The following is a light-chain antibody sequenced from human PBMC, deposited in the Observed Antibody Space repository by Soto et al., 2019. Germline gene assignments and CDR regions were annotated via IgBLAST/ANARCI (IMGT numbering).Light chain of an antibody. CDR3: QQYGTSLPFT. V-gene: IGKV3-20*01. J-gene: IGKJ2*01. Sequence: ELVLTQSPGTLSLSPGERATLSCRASQSVSSSYLAWYQQKPGQAPRLLIYAASSRATGIPDRFSGSGSGTAFTLTISRLETEDLAVYFCQQYGTSLPFTFGQGTKVEIK. CDR1: QSVSSSY. CDR2: AAS.